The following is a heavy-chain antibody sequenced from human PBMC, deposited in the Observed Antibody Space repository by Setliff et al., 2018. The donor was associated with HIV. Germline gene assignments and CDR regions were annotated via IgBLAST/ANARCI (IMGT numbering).Heavy chain of an antibody. Sequence: ASVKVSCKASGYTFMSYGISWVRQAPGQGLEWMGWTSPYNGNTSYTHKLQGRVTMTTDTSTSIAYMELRSLKSDDTAIYYCVRVAGTTYYDYYHMDVWGEGSTVTVSS. J-gene: IGHJ6*03. CDR3: VRVAGTTYYDYYHMDV. V-gene: IGHV1-18*01. CDR1: GYTFMSYG. CDR2: TSPYNGNT. D-gene: IGHD4-17*01.